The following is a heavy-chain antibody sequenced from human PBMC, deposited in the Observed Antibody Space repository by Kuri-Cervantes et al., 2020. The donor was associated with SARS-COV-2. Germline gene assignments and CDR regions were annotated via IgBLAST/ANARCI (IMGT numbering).Heavy chain of an antibody. Sequence: GSLRLSCTVSGGSISSHYWSWIRQPPGKGLEWIGYIYYSGSTNYNPSLKSRVTISVDTSKNQFSLKLSSVTAADTAVYYCARQLVGLGYSSSWLIDRSVLDNFDYWGQGTLVTVSS. CDR3: ARQLVGLGYSSSWLIDRSVLDNFDY. V-gene: IGHV4-59*08. CDR2: IYYSGST. J-gene: IGHJ4*02. CDR1: GGSISSHY. D-gene: IGHD6-13*01.